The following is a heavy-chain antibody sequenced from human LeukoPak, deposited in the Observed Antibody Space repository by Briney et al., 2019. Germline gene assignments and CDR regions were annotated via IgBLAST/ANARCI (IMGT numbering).Heavy chain of an antibody. Sequence: PGGSLRLSCAASGFAFSSYTMNWARQAPGKGLEWVSSISSSGSYVYYADSVKGRFTISRDNAKNSLYLQMNSLRAEDTAVYYCARAFSSSWYSGYWGQGTLVTVSS. CDR1: GFAFSSYT. CDR2: ISSSGSYV. J-gene: IGHJ4*02. D-gene: IGHD6-13*01. V-gene: IGHV3-21*01. CDR3: ARAFSSSWYSGY.